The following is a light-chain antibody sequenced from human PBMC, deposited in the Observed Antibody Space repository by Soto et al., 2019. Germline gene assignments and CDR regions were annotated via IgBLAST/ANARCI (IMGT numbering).Light chain of an antibody. CDR1: SSNIGSET. CDR3: AAWDDSLKGWV. V-gene: IGLV1-44*01. Sequence: QSVLTQPPSASGTPGQRVTISCSGSSSNIGSETVNWYQQVPGTAPKLLIYANNQRPSGVPDRFSVSKSGTSASLANGGRQSEYEADYYCAAWDDSLKGWVFGGGTKLTVL. J-gene: IGLJ3*02. CDR2: ANN.